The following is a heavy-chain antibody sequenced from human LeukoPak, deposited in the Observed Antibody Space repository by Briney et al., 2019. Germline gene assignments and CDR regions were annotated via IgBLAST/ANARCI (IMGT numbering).Heavy chain of an antibody. D-gene: IGHD2-8*01. Sequence: GGSLRLSCAASGFTFSSYWMHWVRQAPGKGLEWVSSISSSSSYIYYAYSLKGRFTISRDNAKNSLFLQMNSLRAEDTAVYYCAREDGQGMDYWGQGTLVTVSS. J-gene: IGHJ4*02. CDR1: GFTFSSYW. CDR3: AREDGQGMDY. CDR2: ISSSSSYI. V-gene: IGHV3-21*01.